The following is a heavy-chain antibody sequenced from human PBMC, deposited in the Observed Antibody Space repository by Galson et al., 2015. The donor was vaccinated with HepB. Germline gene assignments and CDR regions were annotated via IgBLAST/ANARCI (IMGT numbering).Heavy chain of an antibody. Sequence: CAISGDSVSSHSAAWNWIRQSPSRGLEWLGRTYYRSKWYNDYAVSVKSRITINPDTSKNQFSLQLNSVTPEDTAVYYCARDTPSYSSSFIFAYWGQGTLVTVSS. D-gene: IGHD6-13*01. J-gene: IGHJ4*02. CDR3: ARDTPSYSSSFIFAY. V-gene: IGHV6-1*01. CDR1: GDSVSSHSAA. CDR2: TYYRSKWYN.